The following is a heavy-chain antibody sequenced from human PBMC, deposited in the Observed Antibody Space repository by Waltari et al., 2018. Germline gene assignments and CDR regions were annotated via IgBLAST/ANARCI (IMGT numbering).Heavy chain of an antibody. CDR3: ARGRGGYSSGYIDY. D-gene: IGHD5-18*01. J-gene: IGHJ4*02. CDR1: GFVFSVHG. Sequence: EVQLLESGGGLVQPGWSLRLSCAASGFVFSVHGLAWVCQAPGKGLEGVSTCTASGVGGTSGITHYIDSVKGRFTASRDNSRNTLHLQMNDLRAEDTAVYYCARGRGGYSSGYIDYWGQGTLVTVSA. CDR2: VGGTSGIT. V-gene: IGHV3-23*01.